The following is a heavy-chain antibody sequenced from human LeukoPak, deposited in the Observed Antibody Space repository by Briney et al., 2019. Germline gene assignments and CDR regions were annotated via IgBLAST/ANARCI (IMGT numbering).Heavy chain of an antibody. CDR2: ISGSGGST. V-gene: IGHV3-23*01. J-gene: IGHJ4*02. Sequence: PGGSLRLSCAASRFTFNNAWMSWVRQAPGQGMEWVSSISGSGGSTYYADSVKGRFTISRDNSKNTLYLQMNSLRVEDTAVYYCAKGHCSSSSCYIDYWGQGTLVSVSS. D-gene: IGHD2-2*01. CDR1: RFTFNNAW. CDR3: AKGHCSSSSCYIDY.